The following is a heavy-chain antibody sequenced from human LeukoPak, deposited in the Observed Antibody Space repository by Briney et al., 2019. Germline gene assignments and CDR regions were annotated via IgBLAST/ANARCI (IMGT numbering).Heavy chain of an antibody. CDR3: ARGGPDTVARTYYFDY. V-gene: IGHV1-18*01. Sequence: GASVKVSCKASGYTFTNYGVSWMRQAPGQGLEWMGWINTYSGNSNYAQRIQGRVIMTADTSTSTAYMELRSLSSGDTAVYYCARGGPDTVARTYYFDYWGQGTLVTVSS. CDR1: GYTFTNYG. CDR2: INTYSGNS. J-gene: IGHJ4*02. D-gene: IGHD4-23*01.